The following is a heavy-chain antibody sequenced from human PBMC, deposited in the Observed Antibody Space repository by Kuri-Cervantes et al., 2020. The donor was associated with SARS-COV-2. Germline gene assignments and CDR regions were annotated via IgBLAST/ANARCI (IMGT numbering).Heavy chain of an antibody. CDR3: VRDGGHWNFDY. Sequence: LSLTCAASGFTFSGHWIHWVRQAPGKGLVWVSRINPDGSYTNNADSVKGRFTLSRDNAKNMLFLQMNSLRAEDTAVHYCVRDGGHWNFDYWGQGTLVTVSS. D-gene: IGHD1-1*01. V-gene: IGHV3-74*01. J-gene: IGHJ4*02. CDR2: INPDGSYT. CDR1: GFTFSGHW.